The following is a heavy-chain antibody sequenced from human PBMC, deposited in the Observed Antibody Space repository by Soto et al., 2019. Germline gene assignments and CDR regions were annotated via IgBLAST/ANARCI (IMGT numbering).Heavy chain of an antibody. CDR1: GFTFGDYA. J-gene: IGHJ6*02. D-gene: IGHD3-22*01. Sequence: PGGSLRLSCTASGFTFGDYAMSWFRQAPGKGLEWVGFIRSKAYGGTTEYAASVKGRFTISRDDSKSIVYLQMNSLKTEDTAVYYCTRDRRYYDSSGYRYYYGMDVWGQGTTVTVSS. V-gene: IGHV3-49*03. CDR3: TRDRRYYDSSGYRYYYGMDV. CDR2: IRSKAYGGTT.